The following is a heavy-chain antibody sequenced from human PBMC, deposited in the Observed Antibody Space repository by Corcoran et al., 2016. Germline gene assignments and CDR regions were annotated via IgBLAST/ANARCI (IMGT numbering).Heavy chain of an antibody. V-gene: IGHV1-46*01. D-gene: IGHD5-12*01. CDR3: AREKMATICVDY. Sequence: QVQLVQSGAEVKKPGASVKVSCKASGYTFTSYYMHWVRQAPGQGLEWMGIINPSGGSTSYAQKFQGRVTMTRDTSTSTVYMELSSLRSEDTALYYWAREKMATICVDYWGQGTLVTVSS. CDR1: GYTFTSYY. J-gene: IGHJ4*02. CDR2: INPSGGST.